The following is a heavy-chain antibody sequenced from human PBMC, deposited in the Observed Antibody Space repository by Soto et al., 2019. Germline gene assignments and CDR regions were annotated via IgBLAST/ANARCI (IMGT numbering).Heavy chain of an antibody. J-gene: IGHJ5*02. Sequence: ASVKVSCKASGYTFTSYGISCVRQAPGQGLEWMGWISAYNGNTNYAQKLQGRVTMTTDTSTSTAYMELRSLRSDDTAVYYCARGSVIGLLGVPERWFDPWGQGTLVTVSS. CDR2: ISAYNGNT. CDR1: GYTFTSYG. V-gene: IGHV1-18*01. D-gene: IGHD2-8*01. CDR3: ARGSVIGLLGVPERWFDP.